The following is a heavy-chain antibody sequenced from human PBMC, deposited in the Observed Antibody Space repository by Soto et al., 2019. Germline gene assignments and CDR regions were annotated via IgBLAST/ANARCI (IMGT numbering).Heavy chain of an antibody. J-gene: IGHJ4*02. Sequence: EVQLVESGGGLVQPGGSLRLSCAASGFTFSRYDMHWVRQARGKGLEWVSAIGSAGDTYYPGSVKGRFTISRENAKSSVYLQMNSLRVEDTAVYYCARPIYGDYAFDYWGQGTLVTVSS. V-gene: IGHV3-13*01. D-gene: IGHD4-17*01. CDR1: GFTFSRYD. CDR2: IGSAGDT. CDR3: ARPIYGDYAFDY.